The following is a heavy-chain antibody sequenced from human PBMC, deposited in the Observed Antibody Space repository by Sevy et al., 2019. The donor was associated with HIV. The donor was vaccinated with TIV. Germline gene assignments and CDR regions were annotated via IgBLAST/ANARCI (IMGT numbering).Heavy chain of an antibody. CDR2: ISYDGSNK. CDR3: AKDEVTGDPGGYYYYGMDV. V-gene: IGHV3-30*18. Sequence: GGSLRLSCAASVFTFSSYGMHWVRQAPGKGLEWVAVISYDGSNKYYADSVKGRFTISRDNSKNTLYLQMNSLRAEDTAVYYCAKDEVTGDPGGYYYYGMDVWGQGTTVTVSS. CDR1: VFTFSSYG. D-gene: IGHD2-21*02. J-gene: IGHJ6*02.